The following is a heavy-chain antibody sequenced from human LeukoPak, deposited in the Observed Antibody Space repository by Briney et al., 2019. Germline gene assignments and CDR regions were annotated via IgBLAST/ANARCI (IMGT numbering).Heavy chain of an antibody. CDR1: GYTFTSYA. D-gene: IGHD3-10*01. CDR3: AREDYYGSGSYSYFDY. V-gene: IGHV1-3*01. CDR2: INAGNGNT. Sequence: ASAKVSCKASGYTFTSYAMHWVRQAPGQRLEWMGWINAGNGNTKYSQKFQGRVTITRDTSASTAYMELSSLRSEDTAVYYCAREDYYGSGSYSYFDYWGQGTLVTVSS. J-gene: IGHJ4*02.